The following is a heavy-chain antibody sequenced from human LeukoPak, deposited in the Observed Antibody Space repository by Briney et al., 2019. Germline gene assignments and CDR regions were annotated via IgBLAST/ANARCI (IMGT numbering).Heavy chain of an antibody. V-gene: IGHV1-8*01. CDR3: ARGIRTMVRGVIIMRTEENWFDP. D-gene: IGHD3-10*01. Sequence: GASVKVSCKASGYTFTSYDINWVRQATGQGLEWMGWMNPNSGNTGYAQKFQGRVTMTRNTSISTAYMELSSLRSEDTAVYYCARGIRTMVRGVIIMRTEENWFDPWGQGTLVTVSS. CDR2: MNPNSGNT. CDR1: GYTFTSYD. J-gene: IGHJ5*02.